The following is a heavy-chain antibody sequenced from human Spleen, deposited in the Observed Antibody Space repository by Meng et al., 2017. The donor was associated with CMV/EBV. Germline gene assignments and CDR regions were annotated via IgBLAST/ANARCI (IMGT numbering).Heavy chain of an antibody. Sequence: SETLSLTCSVSGGSISSTSYYWGWIRQPPGKGLEWIGSIYHSGSMSGNPSLKSRVAISVDTSKNQFSLKLTSVTAADTAVYYCGRGPQVSWLRSRLAAFDIWGQGTMVTVSS. J-gene: IGHJ3*02. D-gene: IGHD5-12*01. V-gene: IGHV4-39*07. CDR3: GRGPQVSWLRSRLAAFDI. CDR2: IYHSGSM. CDR1: GGSISSTSYY.